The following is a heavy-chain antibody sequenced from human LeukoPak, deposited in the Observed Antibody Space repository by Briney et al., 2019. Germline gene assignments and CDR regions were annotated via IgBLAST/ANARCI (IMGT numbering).Heavy chain of an antibody. Sequence: SQTLSLTCAISGDSVSNDTAAWSWIRQSPSRGLEWLGRTYYRSKWYYDYAISVKSRMTIDLETSKNRFSLHLNSVTPDDTAVYYCARLRRYIKQATSGMDVWGQGTTVTVSS. CDR2: TYYRSKWYY. CDR1: GDSVSNDTAA. CDR3: ARLRRYIKQATSGMDV. D-gene: IGHD5-18*01. J-gene: IGHJ6*02. V-gene: IGHV6-1*01.